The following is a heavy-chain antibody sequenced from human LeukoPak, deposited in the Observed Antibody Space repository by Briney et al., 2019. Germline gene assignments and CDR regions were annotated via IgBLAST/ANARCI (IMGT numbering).Heavy chain of an antibody. CDR2: ISSSGSTI. CDR3: ARDYYDSSGYYYYFDY. CDR1: GFTFSSYE. Sequence: GGSLRLFCAASGFTFSSYEMNWVRQAPGKGLEWVSYISSSGSTIYYADSVKGRFTISRDNAKNSLYLQMNSLRAEDTAVYYCARDYYDSSGYYYYFDYWGQGTLVTASS. D-gene: IGHD3-22*01. J-gene: IGHJ4*02. V-gene: IGHV3-48*03.